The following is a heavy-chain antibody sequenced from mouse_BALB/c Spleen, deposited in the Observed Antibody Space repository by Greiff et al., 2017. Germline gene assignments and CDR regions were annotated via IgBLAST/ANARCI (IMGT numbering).Heavy chain of an antibody. V-gene: IGHV5-9-4*01. Sequence: DVKLVESGGGLVKPGGSLKLSCAASGFTFSSYAMSWVRQSPARRLEWVAEISSGGSYTYYPDTVTGRFTISRDNAKNTLYLEMSSLRSEDTAMYYCARQNCDENYAMDYWGQGTSVTVSS. CDR2: ISSGGSYT. J-gene: IGHJ4*01. D-gene: IGHD4-1*01. CDR1: GFTFSSYA. CDR3: ARQNCDENYAMDY.